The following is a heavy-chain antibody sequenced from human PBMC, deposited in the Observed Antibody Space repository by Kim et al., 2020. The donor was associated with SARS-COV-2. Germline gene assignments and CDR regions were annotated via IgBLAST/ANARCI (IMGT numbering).Heavy chain of an antibody. Sequence: KFQGRVTITRDTSASTAYMELSSLRSEDTAVYYCARDSRIMVRGVPLGYWGQGTLVTVSS. D-gene: IGHD3-10*01. J-gene: IGHJ4*02. CDR3: ARDSRIMVRGVPLGY. V-gene: IGHV1-3*01.